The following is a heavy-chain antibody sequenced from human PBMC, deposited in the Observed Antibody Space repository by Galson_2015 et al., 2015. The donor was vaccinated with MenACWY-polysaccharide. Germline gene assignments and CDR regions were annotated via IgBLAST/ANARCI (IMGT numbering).Heavy chain of an antibody. V-gene: IGHV4-39*01. J-gene: IGHJ3*02. CDR3: ARAPTPYCSSTSCFNKYAFDI. CDR2: IYYRGNT. D-gene: IGHD2-2*01. Sequence: TLSLTCTVSGDSISSRSYHWGWIRQPPGKGLEWIGIIYYRGNTYYNPSLESRVTISVDTSKNQFSLNLSPVTAADTALYYCARAPTPYCSSTSCFNKYAFDIWGQGTMVTVSS. CDR1: GDSISSRSYH.